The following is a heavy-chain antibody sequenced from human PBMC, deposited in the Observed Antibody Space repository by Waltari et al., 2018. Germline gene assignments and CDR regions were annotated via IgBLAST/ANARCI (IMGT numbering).Heavy chain of an antibody. CDR3: AQGHWNA. CDR1: GFTVSSHD. J-gene: IGHJ6*02. D-gene: IGHD1-1*01. Sequence: EVQLLESGGGLVQPGGSLRLSCAASGFTVSSHDMTWVRQAPGEGLDWISYSSGATGVTYHADSVKGRFTISRDNSKNILFLQMNSLTIDDTAVCYCAQGHWNAWGQGTTVTVSS. CDR2: SSGATGVT. V-gene: IGHV3-23*01.